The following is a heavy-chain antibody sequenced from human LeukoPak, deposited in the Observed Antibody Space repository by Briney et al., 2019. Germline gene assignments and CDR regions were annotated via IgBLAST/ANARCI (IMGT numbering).Heavy chain of an antibody. CDR3: VKTRTGGGAFDI. D-gene: IGHD7-27*01. V-gene: IGHV4-39*01. Sequence: SETLSLTCTVSGGSIISSPYYWVLSRQSPGKGLEWIGTIYHTGKTYYNPSLNSRVTMSLDTSKNQFSLKLIAMTAADTAIYYCVKTRTGGGAFDIWDQGTKVTVSS. CDR2: IYHTGKT. CDR1: GGSIISSPYY. J-gene: IGHJ3*02.